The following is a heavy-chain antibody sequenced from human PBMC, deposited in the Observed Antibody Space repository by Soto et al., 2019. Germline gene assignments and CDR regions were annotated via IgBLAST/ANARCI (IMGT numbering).Heavy chain of an antibody. J-gene: IGHJ4*02. CDR2: IKSKTDGGTT. V-gene: IGHV3-15*07. CDR1: GFTFSNAW. D-gene: IGHD3-22*01. Sequence: GGSLRLSCAASGFTFSNAWMNWVRQAPGKGLEWVGRIKSKTDGGTTDYAAPVKGRFTISRYDSKNTLYLQMNSLKTEDTAVYYCTTEAMYYYDSSGYYLDYWGQGTLVTVSS. CDR3: TTEAMYYYDSSGYYLDY.